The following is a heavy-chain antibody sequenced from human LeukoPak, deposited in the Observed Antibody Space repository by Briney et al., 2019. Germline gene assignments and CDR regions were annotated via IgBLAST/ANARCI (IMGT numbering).Heavy chain of an antibody. D-gene: IGHD2-2*01. Sequence: SETLSLTCAVYVRSFSGYHWSWIRQPPGKGLEWLGEINHSGSTNYNPSLKSRVTISVDTSKNQFSLKLSSVTAADTAVYYCARKEDCSSTSCSYYFDYWGQGTLVTVSS. CDR2: INHSGST. J-gene: IGHJ4*02. CDR3: ARKEDCSSTSCSYYFDY. V-gene: IGHV4-34*01. CDR1: VRSFSGYH.